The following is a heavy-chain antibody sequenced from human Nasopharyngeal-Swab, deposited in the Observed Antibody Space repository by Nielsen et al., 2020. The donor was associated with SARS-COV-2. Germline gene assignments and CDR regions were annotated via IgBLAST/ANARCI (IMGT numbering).Heavy chain of an antibody. Sequence: GASLKISCVGSGFTFNRKNMHWVRQAPGKGLEWLSSISSRSGYVHYANSLEGRAIISRDNDKNSLYLHINSLRAEDTAVYYCARDRGLLSDYEGDYFNGMDLWGQGTTVTVSS. CDR3: ARDRGLLSDYEGDYFNGMDL. J-gene: IGHJ6*02. V-gene: IGHV3-21*01. D-gene: IGHD5-12*01. CDR2: ISSRSGYV. CDR1: GFTFNRKN.